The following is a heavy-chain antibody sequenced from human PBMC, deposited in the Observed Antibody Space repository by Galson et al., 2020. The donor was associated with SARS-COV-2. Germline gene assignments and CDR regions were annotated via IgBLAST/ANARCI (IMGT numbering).Heavy chain of an antibody. D-gene: IGHD3-3*01. J-gene: IGHJ6*02. Sequence: SETLSLTCNVSGASISSGSYYWSWIRQPAGKGLELIGRIYKRGNTNYNPSLWSQVTISVDTSKNQFSLKLTSVTAADTAVYYCARGNSPCVTIFGVLTGTCGMDVWGQGTTVTVSS. V-gene: IGHV4-61*02. CDR3: ARGNSPCVTIFGVLTGTCGMDV. CDR1: GASISSGSYY. CDR2: IYKRGNT.